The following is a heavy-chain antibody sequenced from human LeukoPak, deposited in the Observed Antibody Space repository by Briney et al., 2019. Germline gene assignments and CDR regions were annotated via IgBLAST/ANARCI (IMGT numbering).Heavy chain of an antibody. J-gene: IGHJ4*02. CDR1: GFTFNNFG. Sequence: PGGSLRLSCAASGFTFNNFGMHWVRQAPGKGLEWVTFIQYNGNNKYYADSVKGRFTISRDNSKNTLYLQMNSLRSDDTAVYYCARDPGGGRGFDYWGQGTLVTVSS. D-gene: IGHD1-26*01. CDR3: ARDPGGGRGFDY. CDR2: IQYNGNNK. V-gene: IGHV3-30*02.